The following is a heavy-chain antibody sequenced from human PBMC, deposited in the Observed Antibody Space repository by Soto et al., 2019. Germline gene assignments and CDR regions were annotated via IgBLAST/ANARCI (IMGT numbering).Heavy chain of an antibody. V-gene: IGHV4-31*03. CDR1: GGYISGGVYY. J-gene: IGHJ4*02. Sequence: SETLSLTCTVSGGYISGGVYYWSWIRHHPGKGLEWIGYIYYSGSTYYNPSLKSRVTISVDTSKNQFSLKLSSVSAADTAVYYCARANYYDSSGYCPSEIDYWGQGTLVTVSS. D-gene: IGHD3-22*01. CDR3: ARANYYDSSGYCPSEIDY. CDR2: IYYSGST.